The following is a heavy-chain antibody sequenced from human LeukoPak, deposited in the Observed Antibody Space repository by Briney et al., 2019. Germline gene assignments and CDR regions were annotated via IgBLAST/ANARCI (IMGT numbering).Heavy chain of an antibody. V-gene: IGHV1-2*02. Sequence: GASVKVSCKASGYNFTGYYMHWVRQAPGQGLEWMGWINPNSGGTNYAQKFQGRVTMTRGTSISTAYLELSRLRSDDTAVYYCARGTRLLAAAGPGTGTNYWGQETLVTVSS. CDR2: INPNSGGT. D-gene: IGHD6-13*01. CDR3: ARGTRLLAAAGPGTGTNY. CDR1: GYNFTGYY. J-gene: IGHJ4*02.